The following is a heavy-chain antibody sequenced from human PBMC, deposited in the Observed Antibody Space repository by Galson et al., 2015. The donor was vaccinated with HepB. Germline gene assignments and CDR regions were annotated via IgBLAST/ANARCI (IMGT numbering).Heavy chain of an antibody. CDR1: GFTFSSYA. Sequence: SLRLSCAASGFTFSSYAMSWVRQAPGKGLEWVSAISGSGGSTYYADSVKGRFTISRDNSKNTLYLQMNSLRAEDTAVYYCAKGGDSSSWSNMDVWGQGTTVTVSS. J-gene: IGHJ6*02. CDR2: ISGSGGST. CDR3: AKGGDSSSWSNMDV. D-gene: IGHD6-13*01. V-gene: IGHV3-23*01.